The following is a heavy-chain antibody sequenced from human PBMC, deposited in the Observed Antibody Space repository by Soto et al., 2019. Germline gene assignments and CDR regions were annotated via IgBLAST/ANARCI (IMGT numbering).Heavy chain of an antibody. CDR2: INAGNGNT. CDR1: GYTFTSYA. CDR3: ARVPLGGPFDY. J-gene: IGHJ4*02. V-gene: IGHV1-3*01. D-gene: IGHD1-1*01. Sequence: VASVKVSCKASGYTFTSYAMHWLRQAPGQRLEWMGWINAGNGNTKYSQKFQGRVTITRDTSASTAYMELSSLRSEDTAVYYCARVPLGGPFDYWGQGTLVTVSS.